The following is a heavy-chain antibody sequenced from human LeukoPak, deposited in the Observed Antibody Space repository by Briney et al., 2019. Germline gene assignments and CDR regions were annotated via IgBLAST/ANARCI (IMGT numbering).Heavy chain of an antibody. J-gene: IGHJ4*02. CDR2: ISKNTVDT. D-gene: IGHD3-9*01. Sequence: GGSLRLSCTGSGFIFSRYAVSWVRQAPGKGLEWVSAISKNTVDTYYADSVKGRLTISRGSSKNTVYLQMNSLRAEDTAVYYWVRDMEPLRYFDTWGQGTLVTVSS. V-gene: IGHV3-23*01. CDR1: GFIFSRYA. CDR3: VRDMEPLRYFDT.